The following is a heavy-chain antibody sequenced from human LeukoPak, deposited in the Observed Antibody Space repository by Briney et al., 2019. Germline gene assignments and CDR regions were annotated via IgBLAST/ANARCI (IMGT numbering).Heavy chain of an antibody. CDR1: GFSFSSYG. Sequence: PGGSLRLSCAGSGFSFSSYGMHWVRQAPGKGLEWMAFIRSDGSNKYYADSVKGRFTISRDNSKNTLYLQMNSLRAEDTAVYYCATGDYVWGSYRYIFDYWGQGTLVTVSS. CDR2: IRSDGSNK. J-gene: IGHJ4*02. V-gene: IGHV3-30*02. D-gene: IGHD3-16*02. CDR3: ATGDYVWGSYRYIFDY.